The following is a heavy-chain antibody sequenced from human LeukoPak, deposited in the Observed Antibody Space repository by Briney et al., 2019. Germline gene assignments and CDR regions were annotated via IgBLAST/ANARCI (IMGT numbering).Heavy chain of an antibody. CDR1: GYSISIGYY. V-gene: IGHV4-38-2*02. D-gene: IGHD4-17*01. J-gene: IGHJ3*02. Sequence: SETLSPTCTVSGYSISIGYYWGWIRQPPGKGLEWIGSIYHSGSTYYNPSLKSRVTISVDTSKNQFSLKLSSVTAADTAVYYCARRDYGDYVGAFDIWGQGTMVTVSS. CDR3: ARRDYGDYVGAFDI. CDR2: IYHSGST.